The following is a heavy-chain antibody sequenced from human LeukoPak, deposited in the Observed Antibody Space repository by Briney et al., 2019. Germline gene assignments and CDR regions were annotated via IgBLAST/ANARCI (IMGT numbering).Heavy chain of an antibody. V-gene: IGHV1-8*01. CDR1: GYTFTSYD. D-gene: IGHD3-22*01. CDR3: ASLLLNYYDSSGYDDY. J-gene: IGHJ4*02. Sequence: ASVKVSCKASGYTFTSYDINWVRQATGQGLEWMGWMNPNSGNAGYAQKFQGRVTMTRNTSISTAYMELSSLRSEDTAVYYCASLLLNYYDSSGYDDYWGQGTLVTVSS. CDR2: MNPNSGNA.